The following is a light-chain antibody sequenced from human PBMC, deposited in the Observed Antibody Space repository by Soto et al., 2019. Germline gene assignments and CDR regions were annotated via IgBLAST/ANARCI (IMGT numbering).Light chain of an antibody. CDR1: QSVSSY. J-gene: IGKJ2*01. Sequence: EIVLTQSPATLSLSPGERATLSYRASQSVSSYLAWYQQKPGQAPRLLMYDASNRATDIPARFSGSGSGTEFTLTISSLEPEDFAVYYCQQRSNWPPTFGQGTKLEIK. CDR2: DAS. V-gene: IGKV3-11*01. CDR3: QQRSNWPPT.